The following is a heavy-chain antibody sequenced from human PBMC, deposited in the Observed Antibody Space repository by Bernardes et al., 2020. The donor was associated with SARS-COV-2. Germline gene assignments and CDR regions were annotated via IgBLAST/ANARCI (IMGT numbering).Heavy chain of an antibody. CDR1: GGSVSSGDYY. V-gene: IGHV4-61*02. D-gene: IGHD1-20*01. CDR3: ARDLPCVNCDAFDI. J-gene: IGHJ3*02. CDR2: ISTSGST. Sequence: SETLSLTCTVSGGSVSSGDYYWAWIRQPAGKGLEWIGRISTSGSTNYNPSLKSRVSISVDTSKNQFSLTLSSVTAADTAVYYCARDLPCVNCDAFDIWGQGTMVTVSS.